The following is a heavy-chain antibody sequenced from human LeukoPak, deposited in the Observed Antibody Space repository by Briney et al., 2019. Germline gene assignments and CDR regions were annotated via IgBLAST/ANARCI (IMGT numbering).Heavy chain of an antibody. J-gene: IGHJ5*02. V-gene: IGHV4-4*09. Sequence: SETLSLTCTAFGGSISSYYWSWIRQPPGKGLEWIGYIYSSGSTNYNPSLKSRVTISVDTSKNQFSLKMSSVTAADTAVYYCAREVSGDCSVNSGDNWFYPWGQGTLVTVSS. D-gene: IGHD2-15*01. CDR1: GGSISSYY. CDR2: IYSSGST. CDR3: AREVSGDCSVNSGDNWFYP.